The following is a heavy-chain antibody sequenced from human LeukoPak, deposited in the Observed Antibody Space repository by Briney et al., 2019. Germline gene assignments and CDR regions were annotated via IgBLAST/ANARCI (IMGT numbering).Heavy chain of an antibody. Sequence: GGSLRLSCVASGFTFTKCAMSWIRQAPGKGLEWVAIITATGDTAYYADSVKGRFTISRDNSKNTLYLQMNSLRAEDTAVYYCAKALYGDYVPYWGQGTLVTVSS. D-gene: IGHD4-17*01. V-gene: IGHV3-23*01. CDR3: AKALYGDYVPY. J-gene: IGHJ4*02. CDR1: GFTFTKCA. CDR2: ITATGDTA.